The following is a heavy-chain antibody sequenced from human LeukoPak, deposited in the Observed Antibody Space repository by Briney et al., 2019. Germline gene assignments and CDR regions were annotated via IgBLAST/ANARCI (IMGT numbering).Heavy chain of an antibody. Sequence: GGSLRLSCAASGFTFSSYAMHWVRQAPGKGLEWVAVISYDGSNKYYADSVKGRFTISRDNSKNTLYLQMNSLRAEDTAVYYCARLRVRDYGDSDYGMDAWGQGTTVTVSS. CDR1: GFTFSSYA. V-gene: IGHV3-30*04. CDR2: ISYDGSNK. D-gene: IGHD4-17*01. CDR3: ARLRVRDYGDSDYGMDA. J-gene: IGHJ6*02.